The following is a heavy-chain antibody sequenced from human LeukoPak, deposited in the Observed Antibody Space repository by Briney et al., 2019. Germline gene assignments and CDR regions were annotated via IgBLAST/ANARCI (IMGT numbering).Heavy chain of an antibody. D-gene: IGHD3-22*01. CDR3: ARDSGTTYYSNSGGHSYSWDHNWFDP. J-gene: IGHJ5*02. CDR2: ISANGEKT. Sequence: GGSLRLSCAASGFTFNNYVMNWVRQTPGKGLEWVSGISANGEKTSYADSVKGRFTISRDNSDNTVYLYMNSLRAEDSAVYYCARDSGTTYYSNSGGHSYSWDHNWFDPWGQGTLVTVSS. V-gene: IGHV3-23*01. CDR1: GFTFNNYV.